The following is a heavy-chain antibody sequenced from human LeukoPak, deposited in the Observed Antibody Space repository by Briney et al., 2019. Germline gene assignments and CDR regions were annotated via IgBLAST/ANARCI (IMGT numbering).Heavy chain of an antibody. Sequence: PSETLSLTCTVSGYSISSGYYWGWIRQPPGKGLEWIGSVYHSGSTYYNPSLKSRVTISVDTSKNQFSLKLSSVTAADTAVYYCARDLDSSGYYHDYWGQGTLVTVSS. CDR3: ARDLDSSGYYHDY. CDR2: VYHSGST. CDR1: GYSISSGYY. J-gene: IGHJ4*02. D-gene: IGHD3-22*01. V-gene: IGHV4-38-2*02.